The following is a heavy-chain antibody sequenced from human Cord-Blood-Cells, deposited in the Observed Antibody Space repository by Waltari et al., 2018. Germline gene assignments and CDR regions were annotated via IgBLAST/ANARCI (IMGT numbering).Heavy chain of an antibody. CDR3: AHRVRIFDY. J-gene: IGHJ4*02. V-gene: IGHV2-5*01. CDR1: GFSLSTSGVG. CDR2: IYWNDDK. Sequence: QITLTESGPTLVKPTQTLKLTCTFSGFSLSTSGVGVGWIRQPPGKALEWLALIYWNDDKRYNPSLKSRLTITKDTSKNQVVLTMTNMDPVDTATYYCAHRVRIFDYWGQGTLVTVSS.